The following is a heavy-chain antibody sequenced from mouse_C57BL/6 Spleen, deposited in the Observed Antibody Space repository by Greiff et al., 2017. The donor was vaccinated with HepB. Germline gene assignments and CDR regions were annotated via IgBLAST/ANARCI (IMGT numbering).Heavy chain of an antibody. CDR2: IDPENGDT. Sequence: EVQLQQSGAELVRPGASVKLSCTASGFNIKDDYMHWVKQRPEQGLEWIGWIDPENGDTEYASKFQGKATITADTSSNTAYLQLSSLTSEDTAVSYCTAWEVRWEGCWGQGTLVTVSA. CDR1: GFNIKDDY. D-gene: IGHD4-1*01. J-gene: IGHJ3*01. V-gene: IGHV14-4*01. CDR3: TAWEVRWEGC.